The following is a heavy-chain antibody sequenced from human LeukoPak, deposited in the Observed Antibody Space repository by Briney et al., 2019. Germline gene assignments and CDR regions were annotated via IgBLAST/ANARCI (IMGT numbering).Heavy chain of an antibody. V-gene: IGHV3-33*01. D-gene: IGHD1-20*01. Sequence: GGSLRLSCAASGFTFSSYGIHWVRQAPGKGLEWVAVIWYDGSNKYYADSVKGRFTISRDNSKNTLYLQMNSLRAEDTAVYYCARARITGTMDVWGQGTTVTVSS. CDR2: IWYDGSNK. CDR3: ARARITGTMDV. CDR1: GFTFSSYG. J-gene: IGHJ6*02.